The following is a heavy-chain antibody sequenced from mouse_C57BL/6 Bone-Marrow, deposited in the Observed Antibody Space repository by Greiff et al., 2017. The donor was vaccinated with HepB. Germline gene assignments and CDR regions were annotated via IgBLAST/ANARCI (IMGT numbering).Heavy chain of an antibody. V-gene: IGHV1-4*01. CDR1: GYTFTSYT. D-gene: IGHD2-4*01. CDR2: INPSSGYT. CDR3: AAYEYDCFDY. Sequence: VQLQESGAELARPGASVKMSCKASGYTFTSYTMHWVKQRPGQGLEWIGYINPSSGYTKYNQKFKDKATLTADKSSSTAYMQLSSLTSEDSAVYYCAAYEYDCFDYWGQGTTLTVSA. J-gene: IGHJ2*01.